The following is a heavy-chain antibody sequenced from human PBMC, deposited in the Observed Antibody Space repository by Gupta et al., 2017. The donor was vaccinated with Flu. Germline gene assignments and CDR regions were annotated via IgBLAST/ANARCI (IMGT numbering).Heavy chain of an antibody. Sequence: QDTLKESGPALVAPTQTLTLICSVSGFSLATRGVGVGWFRQPPGKALEWLAVIHLDDAKDFSPSLKTRLSITRDASKSQVVLTMTDVGPADTATYYCAHRRWGGGFYFFAFDVWGQGTRVTVSS. CDR2: IHLDDAK. V-gene: IGHV2-5*02. CDR3: AHRRWGGGFYFFAFDV. CDR1: GFSLATRGVG. D-gene: IGHD3-22*01. J-gene: IGHJ3*01.